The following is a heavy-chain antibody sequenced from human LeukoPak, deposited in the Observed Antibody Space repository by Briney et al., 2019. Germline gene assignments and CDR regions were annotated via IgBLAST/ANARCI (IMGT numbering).Heavy chain of an antibody. J-gene: IGHJ6*03. CDR1: GYSFKSTS. CDR3: VREDEMESDSETHYYYYYYMDV. Sequence: GASVKVSCKASGYSFKSTSINWVRQAPGQGLEWMGWANPYNGNTKYAQKFQGRVTMTTDTSTSTAYMELRSQGFDDTAVYYCVREDEMESDSETHYYYYYYMDVWGKGTTVIVS. CDR2: ANPYNGNT. D-gene: IGHD5-24*01. V-gene: IGHV1-18*04.